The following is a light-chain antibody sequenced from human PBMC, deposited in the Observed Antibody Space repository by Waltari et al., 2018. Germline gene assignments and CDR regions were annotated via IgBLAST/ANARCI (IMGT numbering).Light chain of an antibody. Sequence: DIQMTQSPSSLSASVGDRVTISCRASQSISSYLHWFQQKPGKAPRLLTSAASSLQSGVPSRFSGSGSETDFTLTISSLQPEDFATYYCQQSYSTPWTFGQGTKVEIK. CDR1: QSISSY. J-gene: IGKJ1*01. CDR2: AAS. CDR3: QQSYSTPWT. V-gene: IGKV1-39*01.